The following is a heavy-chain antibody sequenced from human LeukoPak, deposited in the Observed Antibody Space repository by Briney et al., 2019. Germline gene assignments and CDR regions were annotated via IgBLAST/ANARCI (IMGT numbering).Heavy chain of an antibody. D-gene: IGHD4-17*01. CDR3: AKGRSAIYGDFDY. V-gene: IGHV3-21*04. CDR2: ISSSSSYI. Sequence: GGSLRLSCAASGFTFSSYSMNWVRQAPGKGLEWVSSISSSSSYIYYADSVKGRFTISRDNAKNSLYLQMNSLRAEDTAVYYCAKGRSAIYGDFDYWGQGTLVTVSS. J-gene: IGHJ4*02. CDR1: GFTFSSYS.